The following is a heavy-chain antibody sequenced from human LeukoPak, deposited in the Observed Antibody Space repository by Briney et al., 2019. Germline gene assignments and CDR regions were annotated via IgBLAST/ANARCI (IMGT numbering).Heavy chain of an antibody. CDR3: LREDSGLDY. CDR1: GFTFSSYW. Sequence: GGSLRLSRAASGFTFSSYWMHWVRQVPGKGLMWVSRINTDGSTTTFADSVKGRFSISRDNAKNTLYLQMNSLRAEDTAVYYCLREDSGLDYWGQGTLVTVSS. J-gene: IGHJ4*02. V-gene: IGHV3-74*03. CDR2: INTDGSTT.